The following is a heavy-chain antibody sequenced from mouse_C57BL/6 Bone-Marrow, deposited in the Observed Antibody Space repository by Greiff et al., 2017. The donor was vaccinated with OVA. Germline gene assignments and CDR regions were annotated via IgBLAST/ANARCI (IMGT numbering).Heavy chain of an antibody. J-gene: IGHJ2*01. CDR3: GFWGYDYDVGYYVDY. Sequence: LMESGAELASPGASVTLSCKASGYTFTDYFMNWVKKRPGQGLEWIGRIYPVSGETNYNQKFKGNATFSVDRSSSTVYMVLNSLTSEDPAVYYWGFWGYDYDVGYYVDYWGQGTTLTVSS. D-gene: IGHD2-4*01. CDR2: IYPVSGET. V-gene: IGHV1-11*01. CDR1: GYTFTDYF.